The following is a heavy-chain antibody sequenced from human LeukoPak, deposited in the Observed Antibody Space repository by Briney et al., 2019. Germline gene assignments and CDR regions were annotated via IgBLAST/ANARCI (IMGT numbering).Heavy chain of an antibody. J-gene: IGHJ3*02. CDR1: GGTFSSYA. CDR2: IIPILGIA. V-gene: IGHV1-69*04. Sequence: SVKVSCKASGGTFSSYAISWVRQAPGQGLEWMGRIIPILGIANCAQKFQGRVTITADKSTSTAYMELSSLRSEDTAVYYCASSGPRYCSSTSCYFSAFDIWGQGTMVTVSS. D-gene: IGHD2-2*01. CDR3: ASSGPRYCSSTSCYFSAFDI.